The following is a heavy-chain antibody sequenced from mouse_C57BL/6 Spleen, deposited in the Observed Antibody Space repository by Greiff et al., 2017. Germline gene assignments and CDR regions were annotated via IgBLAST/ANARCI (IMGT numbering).Heavy chain of an antibody. CDR2: INPSTGGT. D-gene: IGHD2-5*01. CDR3: ARRGSNYGRYWYFDV. Sequence: VHVKQSGPELVKPGASVKISCKASGYSFTGYYMNWVKQSPEKSLEWIGEINPSTGGTTYNQKFKAKATLTVDKSSSTAYMQLKSLTSEDSAVYYCARRGSNYGRYWYFDVWGTGTTVTVSS. CDR1: GYSFTGYY. J-gene: IGHJ1*03. V-gene: IGHV1-42*01.